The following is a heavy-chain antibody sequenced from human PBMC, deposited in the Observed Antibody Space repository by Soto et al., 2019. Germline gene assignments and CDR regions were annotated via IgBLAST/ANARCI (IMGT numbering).Heavy chain of an antibody. Sequence: ASVKVSCKASGYTFTSYGISWVRQAPGQGLEWMGWISAYNGNTNYAQKLQGRVTMTTDTSTSTAYMELRSLRSDDTAVYYCGREEPDILTGYYKDYWGKGTLVPVSS. J-gene: IGHJ4*02. V-gene: IGHV1-18*01. CDR3: GREEPDILTGYYKDY. D-gene: IGHD3-9*01. CDR1: GYTFTSYG. CDR2: ISAYNGNT.